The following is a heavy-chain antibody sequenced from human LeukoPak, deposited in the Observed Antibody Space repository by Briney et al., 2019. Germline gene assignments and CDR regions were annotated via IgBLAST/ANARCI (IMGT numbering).Heavy chain of an antibody. Sequence: GGSLRLSCVASGLNFDDSAMHWVRQAPGKGLEWVSLISADGGSTFSADSVKGRFSISRDNSKNSLYLRMNSLRSGDTAMYYCAKESGKFDYWGQGTLVAVSS. CDR1: GLNFDDSA. J-gene: IGHJ4*02. CDR2: ISADGGST. V-gene: IGHV3-43*02. CDR3: AKESGKFDY.